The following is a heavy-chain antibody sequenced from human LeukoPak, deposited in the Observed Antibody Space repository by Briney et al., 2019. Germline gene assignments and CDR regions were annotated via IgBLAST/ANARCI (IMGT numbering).Heavy chain of an antibody. D-gene: IGHD4-23*01. CDR3: VRGNDYGGPHY. CDR1: GFTFSTYW. Sequence: GGSLRLSCAASGFTFSTYWMHWVRQAPGKGLVWVSRIDRDGSRINYADSVKGRFTISRDNGKNTLFLQMNSLRAEDAAVYYCVRGNDYGGPHYWGQGTLVTVSS. J-gene: IGHJ4*02. V-gene: IGHV3-74*01. CDR2: IDRDGSRI.